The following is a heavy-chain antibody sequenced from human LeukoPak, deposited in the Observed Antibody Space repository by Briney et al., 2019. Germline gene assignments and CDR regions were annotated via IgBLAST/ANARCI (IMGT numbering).Heavy chain of an antibody. CDR3: ARGRGQYDYVWGSDYFDY. V-gene: IGHV4-59*01. CDR1: AGSISSYC. Sequence: SETLSLTSTVSAGSISSYCWSWIRQPPGKGLEWMGYIYYSGSTNYNPSLKSRVTISVDTSKNQFSLKLSSVTAADTAVYYCARGRGQYDYVWGSDYFDYWGQGTLVTVSS. CDR2: IYYSGST. J-gene: IGHJ4*02. D-gene: IGHD3-16*01.